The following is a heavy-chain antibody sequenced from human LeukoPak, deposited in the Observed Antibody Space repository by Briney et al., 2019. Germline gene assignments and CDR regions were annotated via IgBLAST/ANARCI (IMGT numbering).Heavy chain of an antibody. CDR2: IYSGGST. CDR1: ELTVSSNY. J-gene: IGHJ4*02. CDR3: TRGGDYAGPFDF. D-gene: IGHD4-17*01. Sequence: GGSLRLSCAASELTVSSNYMSWVRQAPGKGLAWVSVIYSGGSTYYADSVKGRFTISRDNSKNTLYLQMNSLRGEDTAIYYCTRGGDYAGPFDFWGQGTRVTVSS. V-gene: IGHV3-53*01.